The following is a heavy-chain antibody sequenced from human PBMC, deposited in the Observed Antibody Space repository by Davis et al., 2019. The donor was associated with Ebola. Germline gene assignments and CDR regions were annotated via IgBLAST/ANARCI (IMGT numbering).Heavy chain of an antibody. CDR3: ASGVAGTFGY. CDR1: GGSFSGYY. CDR2: INHSGST. J-gene: IGHJ4*02. V-gene: IGHV4-34*01. D-gene: IGHD6-19*01. Sequence: MPSETLSLTCAVYGGSFSGYYWSWIRQPPGKGLEWIGEINHSGSTNYNPSLKSRVTISVDTSKNQFSLKLSSVTAADTAVYYCASGVAGTFGYWGQGTLVTVSS.